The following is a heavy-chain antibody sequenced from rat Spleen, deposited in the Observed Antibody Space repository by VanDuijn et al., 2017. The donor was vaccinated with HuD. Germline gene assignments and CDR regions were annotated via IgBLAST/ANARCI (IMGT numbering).Heavy chain of an antibody. J-gene: IGHJ2*01. Sequence: QVQLKESGPGLVQPSQTLSLTCTVSGFSLTSYHVSWVRQPPGKSLVWMGTIWAGGGTNYNSAVQSRLSISRDTSKSQVFLKMNSLQPEDTATYYCARADIGAIYTDGIWGQGVMVTVSS. CDR1: GFSLTSYH. D-gene: IGHD1-2*01. V-gene: IGHV2-72*01. CDR2: IWAGGGT. CDR3: ARADIGAIYTDGI.